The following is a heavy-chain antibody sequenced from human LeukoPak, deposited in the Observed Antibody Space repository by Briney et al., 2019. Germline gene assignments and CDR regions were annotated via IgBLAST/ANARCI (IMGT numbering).Heavy chain of an antibody. CDR1: GYTFTSCD. Sequence: GASVKVSCKASGYTFTSCDINWVRQATGQGLEWMGWMNPNSGNTGYGQSFQGRITMTRDISIGTAYMELSNLTSEDTAIYYCTRGSRGRRDNWGQGTLVTVSA. CDR2: MNPNSGNT. CDR3: TRGSRGRRDN. J-gene: IGHJ4*02. V-gene: IGHV1-8*01.